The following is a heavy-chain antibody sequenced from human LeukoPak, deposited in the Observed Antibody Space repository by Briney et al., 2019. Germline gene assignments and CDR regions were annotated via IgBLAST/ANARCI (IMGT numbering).Heavy chain of an antibody. CDR2: IYPGDSDT. CDR3: ARGVGYDGGDCLLDY. Sequence: GESLKISCKGSGYSFTSYWIGWVRQMPGKGLEWMGIIYPGDSDTRYSPSFQGQVTISADKSISTAYLQWSSLKASDTAMYYCARGVGYDGGDCLLDYWGQGTLVTVSS. CDR1: GYSFTSYW. V-gene: IGHV5-51*01. D-gene: IGHD2-21*02. J-gene: IGHJ4*02.